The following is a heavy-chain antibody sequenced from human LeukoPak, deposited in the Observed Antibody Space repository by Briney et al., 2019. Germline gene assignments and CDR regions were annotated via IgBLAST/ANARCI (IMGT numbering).Heavy chain of an antibody. D-gene: IGHD2-21*02. V-gene: IGHV3-30*01. J-gene: IGHJ4*02. CDR2: ISYDGSNK. CDR1: GFTFSSYA. Sequence: GRSLRLSCAASGFTFSSYAMHWVRQAPGKGLEWVAVISYDGSNKYYADSVKGRFTISRDNSKNTLYLQMNSLRAEDTAAYYCARDSLKVGTYYFDYWGQGTLVTVSS. CDR3: ARDSLKVGTYYFDY.